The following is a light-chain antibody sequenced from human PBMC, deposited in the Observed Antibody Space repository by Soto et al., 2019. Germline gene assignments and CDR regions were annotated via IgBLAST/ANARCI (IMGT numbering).Light chain of an antibody. J-gene: IGLJ2*01. V-gene: IGLV2-14*01. Sequence: QSALTQPASVSGSPGQSITISCTGTSSDVGAYNQVSWYQQHPGKAPKLMIYEVNNRPSGVSNRFSGSKSGNTASLTISGLQAEDEADYYCTSFTSSSTWLFGGGTKVTVL. CDR3: TSFTSSSTWL. CDR1: SSDVGAYNQ. CDR2: EVN.